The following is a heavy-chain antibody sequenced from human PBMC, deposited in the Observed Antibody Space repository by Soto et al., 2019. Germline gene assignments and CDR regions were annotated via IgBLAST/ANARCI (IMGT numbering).Heavy chain of an antibody. J-gene: IGHJ5*02. Sequence: GGSLRLSCAASGFTFSSYEMNWVRQAPGKGLEWVSYISSSGSTIYYADSVKGRFTISRDNAKNSLYLQMNSLRAEDTAVYYCARDIGYCSSTSCHNWFDPWGQGTLVTVSS. CDR1: GFTFSSYE. CDR3: ARDIGYCSSTSCHNWFDP. D-gene: IGHD2-2*01. CDR2: ISSSGSTI. V-gene: IGHV3-48*03.